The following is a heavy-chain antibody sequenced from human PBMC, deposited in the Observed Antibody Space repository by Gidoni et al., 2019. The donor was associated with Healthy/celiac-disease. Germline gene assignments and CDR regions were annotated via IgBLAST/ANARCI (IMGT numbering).Heavy chain of an antibody. D-gene: IGHD5-12*01. CDR1: GGTFSSYA. Sequence: QVQLVQSGAEVTKPGSSVKVSCKASGGTFSSYAISWGRQDPGQGLEWMGGIIPIFGTANYAQKFQGRVTITADESTSTAYMELSSLRSEDTAVYYCARSSREMATIFPFDYWGQGTLVTVSS. CDR2: IIPIFGTA. J-gene: IGHJ4*02. CDR3: ARSSREMATIFPFDY. V-gene: IGHV1-69*01.